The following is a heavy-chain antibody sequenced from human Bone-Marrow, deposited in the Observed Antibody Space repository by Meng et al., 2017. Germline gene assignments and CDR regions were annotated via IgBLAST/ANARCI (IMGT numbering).Heavy chain of an antibody. V-gene: IGHV3-72*01. CDR1: GFTFSDHY. CDR2: TRNKANSYTT. CDR3: AREKGSEYYYGSGSYMDYYGMDV. Sequence: GESLKISCAASGFTFSDHYMDWVRQAPGKVLEWVGRTRNKANSYTTECAASVKGRFTISRDDSRNSLYLQMNNLKTEDTAVYYCAREKGSEYYYGSGSYMDYYGMDVWGQGTTVTVSS. J-gene: IGHJ6*02. D-gene: IGHD3-10*01.